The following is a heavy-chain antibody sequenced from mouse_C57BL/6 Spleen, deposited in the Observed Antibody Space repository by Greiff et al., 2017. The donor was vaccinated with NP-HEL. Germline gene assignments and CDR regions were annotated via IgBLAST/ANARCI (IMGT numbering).Heavy chain of an antibody. D-gene: IGHD1-1*01. CDR1: GYAFSSSW. J-gene: IGHJ2*01. CDR3: ARWLITTVVEGDFDY. Sequence: LVESGPELVKPGASVKISCKASGYAFSSSWMNWVKQRPGKGLEWIGRIYPGDGDTNYNGKFKGKATLTADKSSSTAYMQLSSLTSEDSAVYFCARWLITTVVEGDFDYWGQGTTLTVSS. V-gene: IGHV1-82*01. CDR2: IYPGDGDT.